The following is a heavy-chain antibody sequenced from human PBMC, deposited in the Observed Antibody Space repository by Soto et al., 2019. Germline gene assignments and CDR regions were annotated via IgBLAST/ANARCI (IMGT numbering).Heavy chain of an antibody. D-gene: IGHD1-26*01. CDR3: ARQSGSYGNWFDP. Sequence: SVELRCKVSGDTLDGISMQWLRQAPGKGLEWMGGFDPEDGETIYAQKFQGRVTMTEDTSTDTAYMELSSLRSEDTAVYYCARQSGSYGNWFDPWGQGTLVTVSS. CDR2: FDPEDGET. CDR1: GDTLDGIS. J-gene: IGHJ5*02. V-gene: IGHV1-24*01.